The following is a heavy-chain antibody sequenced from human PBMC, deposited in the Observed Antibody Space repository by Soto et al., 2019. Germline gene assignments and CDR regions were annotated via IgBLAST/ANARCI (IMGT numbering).Heavy chain of an antibody. CDR3: ARARYYGSGSYYISIHTIDY. CDR1: GYTFTSYA. CDR2: INAGNGNT. V-gene: IGHV1-3*01. J-gene: IGHJ4*02. Sequence: ASVKVSCKASGYTFTSYAMHWVRQAPGQRLEWMGWINAGNGNTKYSQKIQGRVTITRDTSASTAYMELSSLRSEDPAVYYCARARYYGSGSYYISIHTIDYWGQGTLVTVSS. D-gene: IGHD3-10*01.